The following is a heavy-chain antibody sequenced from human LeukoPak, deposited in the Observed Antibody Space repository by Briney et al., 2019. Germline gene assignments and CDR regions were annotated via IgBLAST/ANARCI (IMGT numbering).Heavy chain of an antibody. CDR3: ARKRPPYFDY. V-gene: IGHV4-34*01. CDR2: INHSGST. CDR1: GGSFSDYY. J-gene: IGHJ4*02. Sequence: SETLSLTCAVYGGSFSDYYWNWIRQPPGKGLEWIGEINHSGSTNYNPSLKSRVTISVDTSKNEFSLRLSSVTASDTAVYYCARKRPPYFDYWGQGTLVTVSS.